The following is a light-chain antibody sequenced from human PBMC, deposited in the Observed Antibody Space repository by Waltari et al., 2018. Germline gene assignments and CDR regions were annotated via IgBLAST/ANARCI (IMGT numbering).Light chain of an antibody. J-gene: IGLJ2*01. CDR3: SSYAGASMV. CDR2: EVS. Sequence: QSALTQPPSASGPPGQSVTISCTGSSSVVGGYSYVSWYQQHPGKAPKLMIFEVSERPPGVPDRFSGSKSGNTAFLTVSGLRADDEADYYCSSYAGASMVFGGGTKVTVL. V-gene: IGLV2-8*01. CDR1: SSVVGGYSY.